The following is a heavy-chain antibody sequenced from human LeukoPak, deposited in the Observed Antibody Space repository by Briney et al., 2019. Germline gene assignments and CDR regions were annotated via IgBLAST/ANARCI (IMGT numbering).Heavy chain of an antibody. J-gene: IGHJ6*02. CDR2: IYPGDSDT. D-gene: IGHD2-2*01. Sequence: GESLKISCKGSGYSFTSYWIGWVRQMPGKGLEWMGIIYPGDSDTRYSPSFQGQVTISADKSISTAYLQRSSLKASDTAMYYCATSLRVDYYGMDVWGQGTTVTVSS. V-gene: IGHV5-51*01. CDR1: GYSFTSYW. CDR3: ATSLRVDYYGMDV.